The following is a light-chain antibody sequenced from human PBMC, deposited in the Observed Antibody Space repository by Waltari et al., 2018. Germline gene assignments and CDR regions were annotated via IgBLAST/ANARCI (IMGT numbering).Light chain of an antibody. Sequence: CRASQSVTGISLAWYQKKDGQAPRLLIYGTSSRATGIPDRFSGSGSGTEFTLTISRLEPEDFAVYYCQQYDGEVVTFGGGTKVEI. CDR3: QQYDGEVVT. CDR2: GTS. J-gene: IGKJ4*01. CDR1: QSVTGIS. V-gene: IGKV3-20*01.